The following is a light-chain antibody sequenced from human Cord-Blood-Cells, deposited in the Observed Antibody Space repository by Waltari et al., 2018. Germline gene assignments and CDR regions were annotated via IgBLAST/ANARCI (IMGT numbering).Light chain of an antibody. CDR1: SRDVGGYNY. J-gene: IGLJ1*01. CDR3: CSYAGSYV. CDR2: DVS. V-gene: IGLV2-11*01. Sequence: QSALTQPRSVSGSPGPSVTLPCTGTSRDVGGYNYVSWYQQHPGKAPKLMIYDVSKRPSGVPDRFSGSKSGNTASLTISGLQAEDVADYYCCSYAGSYVFGTGTKVTVL.